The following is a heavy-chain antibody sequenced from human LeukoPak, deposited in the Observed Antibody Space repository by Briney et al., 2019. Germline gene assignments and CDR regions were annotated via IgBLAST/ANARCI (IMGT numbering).Heavy chain of an antibody. CDR2: INHSGST. CDR3: ARGLYYYGSGSYYY. Sequence: PSETLSLTCAVYGGSFSGYYWSWIRQPPGKGLEWIGEINHSGSTNYNPSLKSRVTISVDTSKNQFSLKLSSVTAADTAVYYCARGLYYYGSGSYYYWGQGTLVTASS. D-gene: IGHD3-10*01. CDR1: GGSFSGYY. J-gene: IGHJ4*02. V-gene: IGHV4-34*01.